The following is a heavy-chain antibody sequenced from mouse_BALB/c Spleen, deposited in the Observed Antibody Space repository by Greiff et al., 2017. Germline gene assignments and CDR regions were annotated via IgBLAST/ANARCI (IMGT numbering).Heavy chain of an antibody. D-gene: IGHD1-1*01. V-gene: IGHV1-63*02. CDR3: ARGGGSSWYAMDY. CDR1: GYTFTNYW. Sequence: QVQLKQSGAELVRPGTSVKISCKASGYTFTNYWLGWVKQRPGHGLEWIGDIYPGGGYTNYNEKFKGKATLTADTSSSTAYMQLSSLTSEDSAVYFCARGGGSSWYAMDYWGQGTSVTVSS. J-gene: IGHJ4*01. CDR2: IYPGGGYT.